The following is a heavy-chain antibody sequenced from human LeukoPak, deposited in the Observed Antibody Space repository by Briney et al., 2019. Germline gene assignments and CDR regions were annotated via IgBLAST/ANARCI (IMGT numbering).Heavy chain of an antibody. CDR1: GFTFSSSA. J-gene: IGHJ3*02. CDR2: ISNNGGYT. V-gene: IGHV3-23*01. CDR3: AKYTGRRAFDM. Sequence: QTGGSLRLSCAASGFTFSSSAMSWVRQAPGKGLEWVSAISNNGGYTYYADSVQGRFTISRDNSKSTLCLQMNSLRAEDTAVYYCAKYTGRRAFDMWGQGTMVTVSS. D-gene: IGHD7-27*01.